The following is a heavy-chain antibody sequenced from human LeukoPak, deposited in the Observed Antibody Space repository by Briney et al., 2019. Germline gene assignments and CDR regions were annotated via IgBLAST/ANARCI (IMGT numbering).Heavy chain of an antibody. CDR2: IRSKVYGGTP. J-gene: IGHJ4*02. Sequence: GGSLRLSCTASGFTFGDYAMTWVRQAPGKVLEWVGFIRSKVYGGTPEYAASVKGRFTILRDDSKGIAYLQMNSLKTEDTAVYYCTRDQTPYYWGQGTLVTVSS. CDR3: TRDQTPYY. V-gene: IGHV3-49*04. CDR1: GFTFGDYA.